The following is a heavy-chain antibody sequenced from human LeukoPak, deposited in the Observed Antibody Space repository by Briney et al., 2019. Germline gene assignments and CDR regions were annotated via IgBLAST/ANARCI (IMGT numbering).Heavy chain of an antibody. Sequence: ASVKVSCKASRYTFSDFYIHWVRQAPGHRLEYVGWITPKSGDTYSPQRFQGRVTMTRDASISTAYMELSSLRSDDTAVYFCARVRLADERAWAYWGQGTLVTVSS. V-gene: IGHV1-2*02. CDR3: ARVRLADERAWAY. CDR1: RYTFSDFY. J-gene: IGHJ4*02. CDR2: ITPKSGDT. D-gene: IGHD3-3*02.